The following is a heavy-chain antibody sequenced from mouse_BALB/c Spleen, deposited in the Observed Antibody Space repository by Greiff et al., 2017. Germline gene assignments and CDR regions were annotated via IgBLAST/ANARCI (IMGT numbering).Heavy chain of an antibody. D-gene: IGHD1-1*02. V-gene: IGHV14-3*02. CDR2: IDPANGNT. CDR1: GFNIKDTY. CDR3: ARGGYHDEPGTFAY. Sequence: VQLQQSGAELVKPGASVKLSCTASGFNIKDTYMHWVKQRPEQGLEWIGRIDPANGNTKYDPKFQGKATITADTSSHTAYLQLSSLTSEDTAVYYCARGGYHDEPGTFAYWGRGTLVTVSA. J-gene: IGHJ3*01.